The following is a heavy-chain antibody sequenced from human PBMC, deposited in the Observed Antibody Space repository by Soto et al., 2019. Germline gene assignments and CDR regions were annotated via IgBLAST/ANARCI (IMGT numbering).Heavy chain of an antibody. D-gene: IGHD3-10*01. CDR2: INPSGEST. CDR3: ARDNYYAYGGSTGWYFDL. Sequence: SVKVSCKSSVDALTNHWMHLVRQAPGLGLEWMGVINPSGESTEYAQKLQGRVTMTSDTSTSTVYMEVRSLRSDDTAVYYCARDNYYAYGGSTGWYFDLWGRGTLVTVSS. V-gene: IGHV1-46*04. J-gene: IGHJ2*01. CDR1: VDALTNHW.